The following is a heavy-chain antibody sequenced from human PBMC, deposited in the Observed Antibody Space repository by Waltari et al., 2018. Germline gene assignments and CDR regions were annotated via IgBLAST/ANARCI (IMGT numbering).Heavy chain of an antibody. CDR1: GFTFSSYG. D-gene: IGHD1-1*01. CDR3: ASGLGYMDY. CDR2: IGYDGSNK. V-gene: IGHV3-33*01. Sequence: QVQLVESGGGVVQPGRSLRLSCAASGFTFSSYGLHWVRQAPGKGLEWVACIGYDGSNKYYADSVKGRFTISRDNSKNTLYLQMNSLRAEDTAVYYCASGLGYMDYWGQGTLVTVSS. J-gene: IGHJ4*02.